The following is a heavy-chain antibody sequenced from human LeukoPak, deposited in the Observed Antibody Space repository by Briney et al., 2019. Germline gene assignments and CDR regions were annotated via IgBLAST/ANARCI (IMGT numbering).Heavy chain of an antibody. D-gene: IGHD3-3*01. V-gene: IGHV3-48*01. Sequence: GGSLRLSCAASGFTFSSYSMNWVRQAPGKGLEWVSYISSSSSTIYYADSVKGRFTISRDNAKNSLYLQMNSLRAEDTAVYYCARGSGFGVVTPFDYWGQGTLVTVSS. CDR2: ISSSSSTI. CDR1: GFTFSSYS. J-gene: IGHJ4*02. CDR3: ARGSGFGVVTPFDY.